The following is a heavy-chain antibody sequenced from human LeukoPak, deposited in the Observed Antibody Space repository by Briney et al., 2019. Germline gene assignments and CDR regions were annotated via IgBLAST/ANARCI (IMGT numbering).Heavy chain of an antibody. CDR3: ARGGGLRLPDPLDY. V-gene: IGHV3-64*02. Sequence: GGSLRLSCAASGFTFSSYAMHWVRQAPGKGLEYVSAISSNGGSTYYADSVKGRCTISRDNSKNTMYLQMGSLRVDYSAAYYCARGGGLRLPDPLDYWGQGTLVTVSS. J-gene: IGHJ4*02. D-gene: IGHD5/OR15-5a*01. CDR2: ISSNGGST. CDR1: GFTFSSYA.